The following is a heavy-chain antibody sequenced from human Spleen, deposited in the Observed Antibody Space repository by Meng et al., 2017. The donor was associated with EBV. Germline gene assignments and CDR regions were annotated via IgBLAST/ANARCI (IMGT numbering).Heavy chain of an antibody. V-gene: IGHV4-61*01. Sequence: VQLTEAGPGRGKPSVTLCLTCTVSGGSVSSGNHYWGWIRQPPGKGLEWIAYMYYSGSTNYNPSLKSRVTISVDTSKNQFSLKLNSVTAADTAVYYCGRIMVRGVTSIDCWGQGTLVTVSS. J-gene: IGHJ4*02. CDR3: GRIMVRGVTSIDC. CDR1: GGSVSSGNHY. CDR2: MYYSGST. D-gene: IGHD3-10*01.